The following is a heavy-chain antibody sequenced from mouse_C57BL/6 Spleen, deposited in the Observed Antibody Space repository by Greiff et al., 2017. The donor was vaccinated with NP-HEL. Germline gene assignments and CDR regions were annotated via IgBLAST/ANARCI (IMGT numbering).Heavy chain of an antibody. CDR1: GYTFTSYW. D-gene: IGHD1-1*01. Sequence: QVQLKQSGAELAKPGASVKLSCKASGYTFTSYWMHWVKQRPGQGLEWIGYINPSSGYTKYNQKFKDKATLTADKSSSTAYMQLSSLTYEDSAVYYCARFERSYHYGSSPYYAMDYWGQGTSVTVSS. CDR2: INPSSGYT. V-gene: IGHV1-7*01. J-gene: IGHJ4*01. CDR3: ARFERSYHYGSSPYYAMDY.